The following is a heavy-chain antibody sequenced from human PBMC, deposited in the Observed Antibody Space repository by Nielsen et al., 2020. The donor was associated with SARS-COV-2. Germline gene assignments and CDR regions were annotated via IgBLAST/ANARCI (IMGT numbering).Heavy chain of an antibody. CDR1: GGSISSSNW. V-gene: IGHV4-4*02. CDR2: IYHSGST. D-gene: IGHD2-15*01. Sequence: SETLSLTCAVSGGSISSSNWWSWVRPPPGKGLEWIGEIYHSGSTNYNPSLKSRVTISVDKSKNQFSLKLSSVTAADTAVYYCARDNKDIVVVVAATYYYYYGMDVWGQGTTVTVSS. J-gene: IGHJ6*02. CDR3: ARDNKDIVVVVAATYYYYYGMDV.